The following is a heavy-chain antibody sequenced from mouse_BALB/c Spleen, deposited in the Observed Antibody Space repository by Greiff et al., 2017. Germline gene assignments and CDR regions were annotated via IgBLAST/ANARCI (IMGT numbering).Heavy chain of an antibody. D-gene: IGHD1-2*01. Sequence: EVMLVESGGGLVKPGGSLKLSCAASGFTFSSYAMSWVRQTPEKRLEWVASISSGGSTYYPDSVKGRFTISRDNARNILYLQMSSLRSEDTAMYYCARGHYYGWYFDVWGAGTTVTVSS. V-gene: IGHV5-6-5*01. J-gene: IGHJ1*01. CDR2: ISSGGST. CDR3: ARGHYYGWYFDV. CDR1: GFTFSSYA.